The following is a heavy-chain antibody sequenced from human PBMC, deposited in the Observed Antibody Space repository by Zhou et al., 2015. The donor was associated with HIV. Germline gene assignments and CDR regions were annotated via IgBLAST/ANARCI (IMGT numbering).Heavy chain of an antibody. V-gene: IGHV1-69*12. Sequence: QVQLVQSGAEVKKPGSSVKVSCKASGGTFSSYAISWVRQAPGQGLEWMGGIIPIFGTANYAQKFQGRVTITADESTSTAYMELSSLRSEDTAVYYCARDRKPNEIVVVPAALNYYGMDVWGQGTTVTVSS. CDR1: GGTFSSYA. CDR2: IIPIFGTA. CDR3: ARDRKPNEIVVVPAALNYYGMDV. J-gene: IGHJ6*02. D-gene: IGHD2-2*01.